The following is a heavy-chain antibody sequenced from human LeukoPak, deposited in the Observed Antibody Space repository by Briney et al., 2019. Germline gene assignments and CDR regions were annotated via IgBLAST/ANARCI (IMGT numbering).Heavy chain of an antibody. CDR1: GFTFSSYE. Sequence: GGSLRLSCAASGFTFSSYEMNWVRQAPGKGLEWVGRIKSKTDGGTTDYAAPVKGRFTISRDDSKNTLYRQMNSLKTEDTAVYYCTTGYYDSSSGGVSDYWGQGTLVTVSS. D-gene: IGHD3-22*01. CDR2: IKSKTDGGTT. CDR3: TTGYYDSSSGGVSDY. V-gene: IGHV3-15*01. J-gene: IGHJ4*02.